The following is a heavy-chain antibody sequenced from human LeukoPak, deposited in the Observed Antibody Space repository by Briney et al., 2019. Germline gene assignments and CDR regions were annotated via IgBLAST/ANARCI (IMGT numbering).Heavy chain of an antibody. CDR2: IWYDGSNK. J-gene: IGHJ4*02. Sequence: GGSLRLPCAASGFTFSSYGMHWVRQAPGKGLEWVAVIWYDGSNKYYADSVKGRFTISRDNSKNTLYLQMNSLRAEDTAVYYCARDGDCSSTSCYWDYWGQGTLVTVPS. V-gene: IGHV3-33*01. CDR3: ARDGDCSSTSCYWDY. D-gene: IGHD2-2*03. CDR1: GFTFSSYG.